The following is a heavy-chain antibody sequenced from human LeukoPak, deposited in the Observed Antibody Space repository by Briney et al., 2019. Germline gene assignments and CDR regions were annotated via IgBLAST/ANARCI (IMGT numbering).Heavy chain of an antibody. D-gene: IGHD3-10*01. J-gene: IGHJ6*03. V-gene: IGHV1-8*01. Sequence: ASVKVSCKASGYTFTSYDINWVRQAPGQGLEWMGWMNPNSGNTGYAQKFQGRVTMTRNNSISTAYMELSSLRSEDTAVYYCARATKTMVRGVIITYSYYYIDVWGKGTTVTISS. CDR1: GYTFTSYD. CDR3: ARATKTMVRGVIITYSYYYIDV. CDR2: MNPNSGNT.